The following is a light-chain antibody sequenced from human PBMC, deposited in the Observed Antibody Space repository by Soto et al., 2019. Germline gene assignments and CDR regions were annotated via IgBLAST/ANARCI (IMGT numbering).Light chain of an antibody. Sequence: QSALTQPASVSGSPGQSIAISCTGTSSDVGAYNNVSWYQQHPGKAPKLMIYDVNSRPSGVSDRFSGSKSGNTASLTISGLQAEDEADYYCSSYATSSVVFGGGTKLTVL. CDR2: DVN. CDR3: SSYATSSVV. J-gene: IGLJ2*01. V-gene: IGLV2-14*03. CDR1: SSDVGAYNN.